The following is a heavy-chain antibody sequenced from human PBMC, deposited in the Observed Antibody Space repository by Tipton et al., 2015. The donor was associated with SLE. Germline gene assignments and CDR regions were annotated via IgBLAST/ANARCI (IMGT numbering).Heavy chain of an antibody. D-gene: IGHD1-14*01. CDR2: IYYSGST. J-gene: IGHJ3*01. CDR1: GGSISSHY. V-gene: IGHV4-59*11. Sequence: TLSLTCTVSGGSISSHYWSWIRQPPGKGLEWIGYIYYSGSTNYNPSLKSRVTISVDTSKNQFSLKLSSVTAADTAVYYCARGNHDDMDVWGQGTMVTVSS. CDR3: ARGNHDDMDV.